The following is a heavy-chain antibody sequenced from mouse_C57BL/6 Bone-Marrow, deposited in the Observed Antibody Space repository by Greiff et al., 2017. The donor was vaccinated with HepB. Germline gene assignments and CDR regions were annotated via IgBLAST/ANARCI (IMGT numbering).Heavy chain of an antibody. D-gene: IGHD1-1*02. V-gene: IGHV1-18*01. CDR2: INPNNGGT. J-gene: IGHJ3*01. Sequence: EVHLVESGPELVKPGASVKIPCKASGYTFTDYNMDWVKQSHGKSLEWIGDINPNNGGTIYNQKFKGKATLTVDKSSSTAYMELRSLTSEDTAVYYCARYGEGFAYWGQGTLVTVSA. CDR1: GYTFTDYN. CDR3: ARYGEGFAY.